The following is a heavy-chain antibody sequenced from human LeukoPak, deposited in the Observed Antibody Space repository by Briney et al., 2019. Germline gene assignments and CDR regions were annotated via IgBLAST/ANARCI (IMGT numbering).Heavy chain of an antibody. CDR2: IYYSGST. CDR1: GGSISSYY. Sequence: SETLSLTCTVSGGSISSYYWSWIRQPPGKGLEWIGYIYYSGSTNYNPSLKSRVTISVDTSKNQFSLKLSSVTAADTAVYYCARVVYCSSTSCYGNCFDPWGQGTLVTVSS. CDR3: ARVVYCSSTSCYGNCFDP. J-gene: IGHJ5*02. V-gene: IGHV4-59*01. D-gene: IGHD2-2*01.